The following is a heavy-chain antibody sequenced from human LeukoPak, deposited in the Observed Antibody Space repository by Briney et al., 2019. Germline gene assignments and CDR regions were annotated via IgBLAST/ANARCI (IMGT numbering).Heavy chain of an antibody. CDR2: MNPNSGNT. V-gene: IGHV1-8*01. CDR1: GYTFTSYD. J-gene: IGHJ3*02. CDR3: AREILNGAFDI. Sequence: ASVKVSCKASGYTFTSYDINWVRQATGQGLEWMGWMNPNSGNTGYAQKLQGRVTMTTDTSTSTAYMELRSLRSDDTAVYYCAREILNGAFDIWGQGTMVTVSS. D-gene: IGHD2-8*01.